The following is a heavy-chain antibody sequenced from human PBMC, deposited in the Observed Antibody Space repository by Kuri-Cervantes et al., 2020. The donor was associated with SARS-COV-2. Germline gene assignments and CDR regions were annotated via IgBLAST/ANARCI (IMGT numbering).Heavy chain of an antibody. CDR2: MNPNSGNT. D-gene: IGHD5-24*01. J-gene: IGHJ4*02. CDR1: GYTFTSYD. Sequence: ASVKVSCKASGYTFTSYDINWVRQATGQGLEWMGWMNPNSGNTGYAQKFQGRVTITRNTSISTAYMELSSLRSEDTAVYYCGRVSWLQLWHRYSDSWGQGTLVTVSS. V-gene: IGHV1-8*01. CDR3: GRVSWLQLWHRYSDS.